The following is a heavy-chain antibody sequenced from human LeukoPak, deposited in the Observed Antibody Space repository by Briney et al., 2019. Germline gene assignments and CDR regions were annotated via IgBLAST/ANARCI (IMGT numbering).Heavy chain of an antibody. V-gene: IGHV3-33*01. CDR2: IWYNGNNK. CDR1: GFTFSIYG. CDR3: AREEGIDGTSGINS. J-gene: IGHJ4*02. D-gene: IGHD5-24*01. Sequence: PGGSLRLSCAASGFTFSIYGFHWVRQAPDKGLEWVSNIWYNGNNKYYADSVKGRFTISRDNSKNTVFLEMNSLRAEDTAVYYCAREEGIDGTSGINSWGQGTLVSVSS.